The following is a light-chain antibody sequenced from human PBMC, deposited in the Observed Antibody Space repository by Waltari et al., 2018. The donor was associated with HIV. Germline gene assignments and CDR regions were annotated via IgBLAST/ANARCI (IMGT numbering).Light chain of an antibody. Sequence: NFILTQPPSVSASPGKTVTISFTRDSGSIASTYVQWYQQRPGSAPPTVIYEDDERPSGVPDRFSGSIDSSSNSASLTISGLKTEDEADYYCQSYDNSNHWVFGGGTKLTVL. V-gene: IGLV6-57*04. CDR1: SGSIASTY. CDR3: QSYDNSNHWV. J-gene: IGLJ3*02. CDR2: EDD.